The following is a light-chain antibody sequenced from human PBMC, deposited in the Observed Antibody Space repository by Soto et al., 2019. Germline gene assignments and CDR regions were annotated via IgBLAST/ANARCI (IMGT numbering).Light chain of an antibody. Sequence: QSALTQPASVSGSPGQSITISCTGISSDVGGSNFVAWYQQHPGKAPKFIIYDVSNRPSGVSDRFSGSKSGNTASLTISGLQAEDEDHYYCSSYTSSSTSVVFGGGTQLTVL. CDR1: SSDVGGSNF. CDR2: DVS. V-gene: IGLV2-14*01. CDR3: SSYTSSSTSVV. J-gene: IGLJ2*01.